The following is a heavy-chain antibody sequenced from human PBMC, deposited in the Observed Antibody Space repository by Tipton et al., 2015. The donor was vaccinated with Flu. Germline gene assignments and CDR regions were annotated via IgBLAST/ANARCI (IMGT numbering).Heavy chain of an antibody. V-gene: IGHV3-74*01. Sequence: SLRLSCAASEFIFSTSWMHWVRQAPGKGLEWVSRINGDGSSTTYADSVKGRFRVSRDNAKDTLYLQMNSLRADDTAVYYCAREGGYCKSAPCYKYFQHWGQGTLVTVSS. CDR2: INGDGSST. J-gene: IGHJ1*01. CDR1: EFIFSTSW. CDR3: AREGGYCKSAPCYKYFQH. D-gene: IGHD2/OR15-2a*01.